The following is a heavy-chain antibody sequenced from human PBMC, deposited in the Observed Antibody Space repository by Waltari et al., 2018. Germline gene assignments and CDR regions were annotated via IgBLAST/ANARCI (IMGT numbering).Heavy chain of an antibody. CDR2: IYYSGST. D-gene: IGHD6-19*01. J-gene: IGHJ4*02. CDR3: ARRGIAVAGYFDY. CDR1: GGSIRSSSYY. Sequence: QLQLQESGPGLVKPSETLSLTCTVSGGSIRSSSYYWGWIRQPPGKGLEWIGSIYYSGSTYYNPSLKSRVTISVDTSKNQFSLKLSSVTAADTAVYYCARRGIAVAGYFDYWGQGTLVTVSS. V-gene: IGHV4-39*07.